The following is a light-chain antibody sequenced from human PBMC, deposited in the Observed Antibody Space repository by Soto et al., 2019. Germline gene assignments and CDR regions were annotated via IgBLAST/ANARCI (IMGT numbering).Light chain of an antibody. CDR2: KAS. CDR3: QQYESFPRT. Sequence: DIQMTQSPSTLSASVGDRVTITCRASQSINNWLAWYQQKPGKAPKLFIFKASTLEIGVPSRFSGSASGTEFTLSISSLQPDDFATYFCQQYESFPRTFGQGTKVEMK. CDR1: QSINNW. V-gene: IGKV1-5*03. J-gene: IGKJ1*01.